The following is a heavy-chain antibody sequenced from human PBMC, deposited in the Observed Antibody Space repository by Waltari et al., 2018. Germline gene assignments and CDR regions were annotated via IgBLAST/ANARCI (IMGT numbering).Heavy chain of an antibody. CDR1: GGTFSSYA. J-gene: IGHJ4*02. CDR3: ARNKASYSSSWSGFDY. D-gene: IGHD6-13*01. Sequence: QVQLVQSGAEVKKPGSSVKVSCKASGGTFSSYAISWVRQAPGQGLEWMGEIIPIFGTANYAQKFQGRVTSTTDESTSTAYMELSSLRSEDTAVYYCARNKASYSSSWSGFDYWGQGTLVTVSS. V-gene: IGHV1-69*05. CDR2: IIPIFGTA.